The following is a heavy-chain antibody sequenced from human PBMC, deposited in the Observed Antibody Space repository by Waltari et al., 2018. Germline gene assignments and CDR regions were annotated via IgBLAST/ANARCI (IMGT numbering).Heavy chain of an antibody. Sequence: QVQLVESGGGVVQPGRSLRLSCAASGFTFSSYAMHWVRQAPGKGLEWVAVISYDGSNKYYADSVKGRFTISRDKSKNTLYLQMNSLRAEDTAVYYCATEGGVVRRGGNWFDPWGQGTLVTVSS. J-gene: IGHJ5*02. CDR2: ISYDGSNK. V-gene: IGHV3-30-3*01. D-gene: IGHD2-8*01. CDR1: GFTFSSYA. CDR3: ATEGGVVRRGGNWFDP.